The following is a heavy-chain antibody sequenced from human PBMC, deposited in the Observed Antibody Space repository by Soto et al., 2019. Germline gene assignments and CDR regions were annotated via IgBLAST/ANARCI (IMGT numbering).Heavy chain of an antibody. CDR3: ARDGNDFWSGYYTGIKYYYYCIGV. Sequence: ASVNGSCTESGDTFTGYYIHWVRQAPGQGLEWMGWINPNSGGTNYAQKFQGWVTMTRDTSISTAYMELSRLRSDDTAVYYCARDGNDFWSGYYTGIKYYYYCIGVRRQVPTVTIS. CDR2: INPNSGGT. D-gene: IGHD3-3*01. CDR1: GDTFTGYY. V-gene: IGHV1-2*04. J-gene: IGHJ6*02.